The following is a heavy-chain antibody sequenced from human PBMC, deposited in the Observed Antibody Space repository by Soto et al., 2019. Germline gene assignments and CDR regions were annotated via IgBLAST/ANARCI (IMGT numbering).Heavy chain of an antibody. CDR3: ATSGEDWYFAL. CDR2: ISGYNGNT. Sequence: QVQLEQSGAEVKKPGASVKVSCKASGNSLPRYGITWVRQVPGQGPEWMGWISGYNGNTNYGQKVQGRVIMTTDTSTNTAYMELRSLTPADTAVYYCATSGEDWYFALGGRGTLVTVSS. CDR1: GNSLPRYG. D-gene: IGHD1-26*01. V-gene: IGHV1-18*01. J-gene: IGHJ2*01.